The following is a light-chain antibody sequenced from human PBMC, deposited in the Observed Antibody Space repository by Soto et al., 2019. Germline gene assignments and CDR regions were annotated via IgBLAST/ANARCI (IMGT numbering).Light chain of an antibody. J-gene: IGLJ1*01. CDR2: SNN. CDR3: AAWDDSLSGYV. V-gene: IGLV1-47*02. Sequence: QSVLTRPPSASGTPGQSGTISCSGSSSNIGSNYVYWYQQLPGTAPKLLIYSNNQRPSGVPDRFSGSKSGTSASLAISGLRSEDEADYYCAAWDDSLSGYVFGTGTKVTVL. CDR1: SSNIGSNY.